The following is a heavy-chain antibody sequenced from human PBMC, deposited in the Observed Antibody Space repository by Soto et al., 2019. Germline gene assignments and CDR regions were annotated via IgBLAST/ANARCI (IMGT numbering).Heavy chain of an antibody. CDR3: ARDGNYSDSRWEYSSYYHYYRMAG. CDR1: GGSISRYY. D-gene: IGHD3-22*01. Sequence: RTCTVSGGSISRYYWSWIRQPPGKGLEWIGYIYYSGSTNYNPSLKSRVTISVDTSKNQFSLKLSSVTAADTAVYYCARDGNYSDSRWEYSSYYHYYRMAGPGQRTTVTVAS. J-gene: IGHJ6*02. V-gene: IGHV4-59*01. CDR2: IYYSGST.